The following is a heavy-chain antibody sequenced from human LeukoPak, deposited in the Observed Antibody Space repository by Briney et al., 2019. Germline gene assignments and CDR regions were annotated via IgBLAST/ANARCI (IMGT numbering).Heavy chain of an antibody. CDR3: TSGTDSRKLGY. D-gene: IGHD3-22*01. CDR2: IHAVEGT. V-gene: IGHV4-34*01. Sequence: SETLSLTCTVSGDSLNNRYWDWIRQPPGKGLEWIGEIHAVEGTNYNPSLRSRVTVSLDTSKNRFSLKMSSVTAADTAVYYCTSGTDSRKLGYWGQGTLVTVSS. J-gene: IGHJ4*02. CDR1: GDSLNNRY.